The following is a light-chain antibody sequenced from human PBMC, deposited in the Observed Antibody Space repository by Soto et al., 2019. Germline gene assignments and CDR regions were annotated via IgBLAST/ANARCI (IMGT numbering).Light chain of an antibody. J-gene: IGKJ3*01. V-gene: IGKV3-20*01. CDR1: QTISSSY. Sequence: EIVLTQSPGTLSLSPGERATLSCRASQTISSSYLAWYQQKPGQAPRLLIYAASTRATGIPDRFSGSGSGTDFTLTINRLEPEDFEVYFCQQFGGSPLFTFGPGTKVDIK. CDR3: QQFGGSPLFT. CDR2: AAS.